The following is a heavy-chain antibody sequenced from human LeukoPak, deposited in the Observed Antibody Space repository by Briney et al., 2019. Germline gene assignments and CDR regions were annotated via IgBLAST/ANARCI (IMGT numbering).Heavy chain of an antibody. J-gene: IGHJ4*02. CDR1: GGSFSGYY. D-gene: IGHD6-13*01. CDR2: INHSGST. CDR3: AREGYSSSWYVVEGGYFDY. Sequence: PSETLSLTCAVYGGSFSGYYWSWIRQPPGKGLEWIGEINHSGSTNYNPSLKSRVTISVDTSKNQFSLKLSSVTAADTAVYYCAREGYSSSWYVVEGGYFDYWGQGTLVTVSS. V-gene: IGHV4-34*01.